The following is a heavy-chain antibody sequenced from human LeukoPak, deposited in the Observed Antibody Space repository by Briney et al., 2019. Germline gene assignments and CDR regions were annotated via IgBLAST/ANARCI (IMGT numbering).Heavy chain of an antibody. J-gene: IGHJ4*02. CDR1: GGSFSGYY. CDR2: INHSGST. CDR3: ARKMDYYDSSAYYGEDY. V-gene: IGHV4-34*01. Sequence: SSETLSLTCAVYGGSFSGYYWSWIRQPPGKGLEWIGEINHSGSTNYNPSLKSRVTISVDTSKNQFSLKLSSVTAADTAVYYCARKMDYYDSSAYYGEDYWGQGTLVTVSS. D-gene: IGHD3-22*01.